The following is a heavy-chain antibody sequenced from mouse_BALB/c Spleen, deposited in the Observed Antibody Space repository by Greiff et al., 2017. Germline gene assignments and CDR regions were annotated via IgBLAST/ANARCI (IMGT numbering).Heavy chain of an antibody. V-gene: IGHV1-5*01. CDR2: IYPGNSDT. J-gene: IGHJ1*01. CDR1: GYTFTSYW. D-gene: IGHD3-3*01. Sequence: EVQLQQSGTVLARPGASVKMSCKASGYTFTSYWMHWVKQRPGQGLEWIGAIYPGNSDTSYNQKFKGKAKLTAVTSTSTAYMELSSLTNEDSAVYYCTRGGGCGDGGWYFDVWGAGTTVTVSS. CDR3: TRGGGCGDGGWYFDV.